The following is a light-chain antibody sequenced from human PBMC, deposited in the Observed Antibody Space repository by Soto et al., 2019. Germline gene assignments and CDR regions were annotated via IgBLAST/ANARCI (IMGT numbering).Light chain of an antibody. CDR1: QSVSNNY. J-gene: IGKJ5*01. CDR2: GAS. V-gene: IGKV3D-20*02. CDR3: QQRSNWPLT. Sequence: VLTKKKVTLSLSPVERATLSCRASQSVSNNYLAWYQQKPGQAPRLLNYGASNRATGIPDRFSGSGSGKDFTLTISSLEIEDLAVYYWQQRSNWPLTFGHGTRLEI.